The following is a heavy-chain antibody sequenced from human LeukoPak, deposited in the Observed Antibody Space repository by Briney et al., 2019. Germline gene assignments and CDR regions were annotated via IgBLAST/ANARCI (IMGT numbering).Heavy chain of an antibody. CDR2: IYTSGST. D-gene: IGHD2-2*01. V-gene: IGHV4-4*07. J-gene: IGHJ6*02. CDR1: GGSISSYY. CDR3: ARVVPAAPEGIYYYGMDV. Sequence: PSETLSLTCTVSGGSISSYYWSWIRQPAGKGLEWIGRIYTSGSTNYNPSLKSRVTMSVDTSKNQFSLKLSSVTAADTAVYYYARVVPAAPEGIYYYGMDVWGQGTTVTVSS.